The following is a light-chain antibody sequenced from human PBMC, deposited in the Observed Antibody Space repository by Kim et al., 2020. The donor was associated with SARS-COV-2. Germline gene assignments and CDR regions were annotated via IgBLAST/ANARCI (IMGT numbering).Light chain of an antibody. CDR2: RNK. J-gene: IGLJ3*02. CDR3: AAWDDSLSGWV. CDR1: GSNLGSNY. V-gene: IGLV1-47*01. Sequence: GGRVTISCSGSGSNLGSNYVYWYQQLAGAAPKLLIYRNKQRPSGVPDRFSGSKSGTSASLAISGLRSEDEAYYYCAAWDDSLSGWVFGGGTKLTVL.